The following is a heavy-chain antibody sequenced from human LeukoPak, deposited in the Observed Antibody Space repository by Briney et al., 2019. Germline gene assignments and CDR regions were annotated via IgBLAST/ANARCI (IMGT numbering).Heavy chain of an antibody. Sequence: ASVTVSCTASGYTFTSYYMHWVRQAPGQGLEWMGIINPSGGSTSYAQKFQGRVTMTRDTSTSTVYMELSSLRSEDTAAYYCARDGGRDGYNLGGNFDYWGQGTLVTVSS. CDR1: GYTFTSYY. CDR2: INPSGGST. CDR3: ARDGGRDGYNLGGNFDY. J-gene: IGHJ4*02. D-gene: IGHD5-24*01. V-gene: IGHV1-46*01.